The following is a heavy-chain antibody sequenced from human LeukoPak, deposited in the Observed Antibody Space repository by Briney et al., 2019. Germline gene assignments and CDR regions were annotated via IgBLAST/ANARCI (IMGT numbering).Heavy chain of an antibody. CDR2: ISYDGSNK. D-gene: IGHD3-22*01. Sequence: PGRSLRLSCAASGFTFSSYAMHWVRQAPGKGLEWVAVISYDGSNKYYADSVKGRFTISRDNSKNTLYLQMNSLRAEDTAVYYCATYYYDSSGYKLLDYWGQGTLVTVSS. J-gene: IGHJ4*02. V-gene: IGHV3-30-3*01. CDR1: GFTFSSYA. CDR3: ATYYYDSSGYKLLDY.